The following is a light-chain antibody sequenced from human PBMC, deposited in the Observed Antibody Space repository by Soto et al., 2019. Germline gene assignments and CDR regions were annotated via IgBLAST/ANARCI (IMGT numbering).Light chain of an antibody. CDR3: TSFTSSTTYV. V-gene: IGLV2-18*02. CDR2: EVS. J-gene: IGLJ1*01. Sequence: QSVLTQPPSVSGSPGQSVAVSCTGTSSDFGSYNRVSWYQQPPGTAPKLIIYEVSNRPSGVPDRFSGSKSGNTASLTISGLQAEDEADYYCTSFTSSTTYVFGTGTKV. CDR1: SSDFGSYNR.